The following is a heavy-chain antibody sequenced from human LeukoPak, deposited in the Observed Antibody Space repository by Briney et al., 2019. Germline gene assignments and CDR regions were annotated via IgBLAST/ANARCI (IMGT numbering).Heavy chain of an antibody. V-gene: IGHV5-51*01. CDR1: GYSFSDYW. Sequence: GESLKISCQGSGYSFSDYWIGWARQMPGKGLEWMGIMYPGDSDIRYSPSFQGQVTISADKSISTAYLQWSSLKASDTAMYYCARLDSSSWVGFYDYWGQGTLVTVSS. CDR3: ARLDSSSWVGFYDY. J-gene: IGHJ4*02. CDR2: MYPGDSDI. D-gene: IGHD6-13*01.